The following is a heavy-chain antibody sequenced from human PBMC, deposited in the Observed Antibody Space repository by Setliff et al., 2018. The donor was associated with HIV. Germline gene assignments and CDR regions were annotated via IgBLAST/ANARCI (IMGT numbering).Heavy chain of an antibody. CDR1: EYTFTL. J-gene: IGHJ3*02. CDR3: ARLSTWDPYDIFDI. D-gene: IGHD3-22*01. Sequence: WASVKVSCKASEYTFTLIHWVRQAPGQRLEWMGWINTGSGITKSSQRFQGRVTITRDTSASTAYMELSSLRSEDTAVYYCARLSTWDPYDIFDIWGQGTMVTVSS. V-gene: IGHV1-3*04. CDR2: INTGSGIT.